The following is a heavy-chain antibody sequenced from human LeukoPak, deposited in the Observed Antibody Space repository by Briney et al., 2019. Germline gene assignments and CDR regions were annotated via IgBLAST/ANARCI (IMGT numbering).Heavy chain of an antibody. Sequence: GGSLRLSCAASGFTFSSYAMSWVRQAPGKGLEWVSAISGSGGSTYYADSVKGRFTISRDNSKNTLYLQMNSLRAEDTAVYYCAKGGYYYDSSGYQGDYWGQGTLVTVSS. D-gene: IGHD3-22*01. V-gene: IGHV3-23*01. CDR3: AKGGYYYDSSGYQGDY. CDR1: GFTFSSYA. J-gene: IGHJ4*02. CDR2: ISGSGGST.